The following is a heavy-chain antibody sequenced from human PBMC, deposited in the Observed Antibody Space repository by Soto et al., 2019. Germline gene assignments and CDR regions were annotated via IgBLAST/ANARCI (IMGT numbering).Heavy chain of an antibody. D-gene: IGHD2-15*01. V-gene: IGHV4-4*02. CDR3: ARGNCSCGSCYFSTYYFDY. J-gene: IGHJ4*02. CDR1: SGSISSSNW. Sequence: QVQLQESGPGLVKPSGTLSLTCAVSSGSISSSNWWSWVRQPPGKGLEWIGEIYHSGSTNYNPSLKSRVTISVDKSKNPFSLKLSSVTAADTAVYYCARGNCSCGSCYFSTYYFDYWGQGTLVTVSS. CDR2: IYHSGST.